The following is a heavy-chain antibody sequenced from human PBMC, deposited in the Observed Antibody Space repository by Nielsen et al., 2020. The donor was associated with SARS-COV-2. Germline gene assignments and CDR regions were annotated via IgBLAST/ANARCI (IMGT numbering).Heavy chain of an antibody. Sequence: GESLKISCAASGFTFSSYWMSWVRQAPGKGLEWVANIKQDGSEKYYVDSVKGRFTISRDNAKNSLYLQMNSLRAEDTAVYYCARDGTYYYDSSGYYWGQGTLVTVSS. CDR3: ARDGTYYYDSSGYY. CDR2: IKQDGSEK. V-gene: IGHV3-7*01. CDR1: GFTFSSYW. J-gene: IGHJ4*02. D-gene: IGHD3-22*01.